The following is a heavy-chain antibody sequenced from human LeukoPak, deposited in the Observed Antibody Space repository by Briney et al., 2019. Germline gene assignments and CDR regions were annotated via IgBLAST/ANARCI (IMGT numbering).Heavy chain of an antibody. D-gene: IGHD3-16*01. V-gene: IGHV3-33*06. Sequence: GGSLRLSCAASGFTLSSYGMHWVRQAPGKGLEWVAVIWYDGSDKYYADSVKGRFTISRDNSKNTLYLQMNSLRAEDTAVYYCAKDKDYGYYMDVWGKGTTVTVSS. CDR2: IWYDGSDK. J-gene: IGHJ6*03. CDR3: AKDKDYGYYMDV. CDR1: GFTLSSYG.